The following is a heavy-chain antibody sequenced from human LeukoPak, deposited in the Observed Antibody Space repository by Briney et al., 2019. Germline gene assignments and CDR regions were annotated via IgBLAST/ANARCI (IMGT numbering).Heavy chain of an antibody. CDR1: GFTFSDYY. CDR2: IKSKGDGGTT. J-gene: IGHJ3*02. V-gene: IGHV3-15*01. CDR3: TLYYNAFDI. D-gene: IGHD3-10*01. Sequence: GGSLRLSCAASGFTFSDYYMSWVRQAPGKGLEWVGRIKSKGDGGTTDYAAPVKGRFTISRDDSKNTLYLQMNSLKTEDTAVYYCTLYYNAFDIWGQGTMVTVSS.